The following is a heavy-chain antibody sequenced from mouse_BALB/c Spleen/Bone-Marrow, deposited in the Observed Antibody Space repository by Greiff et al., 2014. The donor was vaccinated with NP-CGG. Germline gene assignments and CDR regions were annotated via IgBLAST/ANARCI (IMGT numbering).Heavy chain of an antibody. CDR1: GFNIKDTY. CDR3: ARYHYGFYFDY. J-gene: IGHJ2*01. V-gene: IGHV14-3*02. CDR2: IDPANGNT. D-gene: IGHD1-2*01. Sequence: EVQLQQSGAELVKPGASVKLSCTASGFNIKDTYMHWVKQRPEQSLEWIGRIDPANGNTKYDPKFQGKATITADTSSNTAYLQLSSLTSEDTAVYYCARYHYGFYFDYWGQGTTLTVSS.